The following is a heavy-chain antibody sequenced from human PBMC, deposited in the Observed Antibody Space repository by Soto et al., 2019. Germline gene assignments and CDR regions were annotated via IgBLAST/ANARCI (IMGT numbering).Heavy chain of an antibody. CDR2: ITSGDTT. J-gene: IGHJ6*02. CDR3: AKEGSGPPGRFGMDV. D-gene: IGHD3-10*01. CDR1: GFTFSTYA. Sequence: EVQLLESGGRMVQPGGSLRLSSAASGFTFSTYAMSWVRQAPGKGLEWVSAITSGDTTYYADSVKGQFTISRDDSKNTVFLQMNSLRVEDTAIYYCAKEGSGPPGRFGMDVWGQGTTVTVSS. V-gene: IGHV3-23*01.